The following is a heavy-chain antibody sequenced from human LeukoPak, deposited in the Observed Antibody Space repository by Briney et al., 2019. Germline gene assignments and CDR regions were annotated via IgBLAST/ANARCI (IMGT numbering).Heavy chain of an antibody. D-gene: IGHD1/OR15-1a*01. CDR3: ARDQAARTTHSSGMDV. CDR1: GHTFTGYY. Sequence: ASVKVSCKASGHTFTGYYMHWVRQAPGQGLEWMGVINPAGGTTRYAPDFQGRLTMTRDTSTNTFYMELSSLRSDDTAVYYCARDQAARTTHSSGMDVWGQGTTVTVSS. CDR2: INPAGGTT. J-gene: IGHJ6*02. V-gene: IGHV1-46*01.